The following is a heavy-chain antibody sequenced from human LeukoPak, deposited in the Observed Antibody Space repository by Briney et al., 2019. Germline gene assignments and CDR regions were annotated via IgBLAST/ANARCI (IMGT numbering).Heavy chain of an antibody. D-gene: IGHD2-8*01. CDR1: GGSFTNYY. Sequence: SETLSLTCAVYGGSFTNYYWSWIRQPPGKGLEWIGEINHSGSTNYNPSLKSRVTISVDTSKNQFSLKLSSVTAADTAMYYCARTPLLVRMGYYYYYMDVWDKETTVTVSS. V-gene: IGHV4-34*01. CDR2: INHSGST. CDR3: ARTPLLVRMGYYYYYMDV. J-gene: IGHJ6*03.